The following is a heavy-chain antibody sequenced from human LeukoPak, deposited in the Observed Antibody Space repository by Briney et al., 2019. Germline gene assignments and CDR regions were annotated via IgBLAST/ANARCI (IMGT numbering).Heavy chain of an antibody. CDR2: ISESGSGT. CDR1: GFTFNTCA. CDR3: AKVQYSSSSFDY. J-gene: IGHJ4*02. Sequence: GGSLRLSCEASGFTFNTCAMSWVRQAPGKGLEWVSAISESGSGTYYADSVKGRFTISRDNSKNTLYLQMNSLRAEDTAVYYCAKVQYSSSSFDYWGQGTLVTVSS. D-gene: IGHD6-6*01. V-gene: IGHV3-23*01.